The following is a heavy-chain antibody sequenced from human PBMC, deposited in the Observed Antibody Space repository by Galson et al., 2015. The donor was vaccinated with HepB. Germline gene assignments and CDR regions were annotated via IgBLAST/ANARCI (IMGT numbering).Heavy chain of an antibody. CDR1: GGTFSRYA. Sequence: SVKVSCKASGGTFSRYAISWVRQAPGQGLEWMAGIIPIFGTRNYAQKFQDRLTITADELTNTAYMELSSLRSEDTAVYYCARAKSPYSGTWTIDYWGQGTLVTVSS. CDR3: ARAKSPYSGTWTIDY. J-gene: IGHJ4*02. V-gene: IGHV1-69*13. D-gene: IGHD6-13*01. CDR2: IIPIFGTR.